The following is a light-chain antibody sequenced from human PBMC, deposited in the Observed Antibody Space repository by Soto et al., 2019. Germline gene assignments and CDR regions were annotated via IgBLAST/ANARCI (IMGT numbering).Light chain of an antibody. CDR1: QSISSH. Sequence: DVPMTQSPFSLSASVGDRVTITCRASQSISSHLNWYQQKPGRAPTFRIYAASSLQGGVPSRFSGSGSGSDFTLIINSLQPEDFATYYCQQSYSVPLTFAGGTKVEIK. CDR2: AAS. CDR3: QQSYSVPLT. J-gene: IGKJ4*01. V-gene: IGKV1-39*01.